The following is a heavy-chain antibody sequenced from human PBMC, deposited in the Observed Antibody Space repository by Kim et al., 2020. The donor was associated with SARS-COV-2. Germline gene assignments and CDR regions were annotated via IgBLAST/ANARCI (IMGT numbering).Heavy chain of an antibody. J-gene: IGHJ5*01. CDR1: GYSFTSHA. Sequence: ASVKVSCKASGYSFTSHAMNWVRQVPGQGLEWMGWINTNTGHPTYAQGFTGRFVFSLDTSVTTAYLQISSLKAEDTAVYYCARVGTTMVRGIVVRVLGNW. CDR3: ARVGTTMVRGIVVRVLGNW. CDR2: INTNTGHP. D-gene: IGHD3-10*01. V-gene: IGHV7-4-1*02.